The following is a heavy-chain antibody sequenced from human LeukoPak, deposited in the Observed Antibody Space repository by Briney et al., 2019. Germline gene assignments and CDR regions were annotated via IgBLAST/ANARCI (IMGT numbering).Heavy chain of an antibody. V-gene: IGHV1-18*01. D-gene: IGHD3-3*01. CDR1: GYTFTSYG. J-gene: IGHJ4*02. CDR3: ARETTITIFGVVTIAYFDY. CDR2: ISAYNGNT. Sequence: ASVKVSCKASGYTFTSYGISWVRQAPGQGLEWMGWISAYNGNTNYAQKLQGRVTMTTDTSRSTAYMELRSLRSDDTAVYYCARETTITIFGVVTIAYFDYWGQGTLVTVSS.